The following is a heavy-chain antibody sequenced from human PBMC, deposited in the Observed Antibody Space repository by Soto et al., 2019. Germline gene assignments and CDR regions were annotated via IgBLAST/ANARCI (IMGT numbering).Heavy chain of an antibody. Sequence: ASLKVSCKASGYTFTRSGISWVRQAPGQGLEWMGWISTYNGDTNYSQTFQGRVTMTTDTSTSTVYMELSSLRSEDTAMYYCARDPGYSYGYNWGQGTLVTVSS. J-gene: IGHJ4*02. CDR1: GYTFTRSG. CDR2: ISTYNGDT. CDR3: ARDPGYSYGYN. D-gene: IGHD5-18*01. V-gene: IGHV1-18*01.